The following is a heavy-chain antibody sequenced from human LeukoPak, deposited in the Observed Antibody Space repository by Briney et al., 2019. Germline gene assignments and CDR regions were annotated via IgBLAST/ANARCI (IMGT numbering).Heavy chain of an antibody. CDR3: AKGSYYDSSGSSYFDY. D-gene: IGHD3-22*01. CDR2: ISGSGDNT. J-gene: IGHJ4*02. V-gene: IGHV3-23*01. CDR1: GFTFSSYA. Sequence: PGGSLRLSCAASGFTFSSYAMSWVRQAPGKGLEWVSGISGSGDNTYYADSVKGRFTISRDNSKNTLYVQVNSLGTEDTAAYYCAKGSYYDSSGSSYFDYWGQGTLVTVSS.